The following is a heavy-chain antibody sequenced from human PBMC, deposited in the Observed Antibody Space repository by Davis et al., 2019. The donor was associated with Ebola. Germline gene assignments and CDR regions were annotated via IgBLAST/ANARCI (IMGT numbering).Heavy chain of an antibody. Sequence: GESLKISCKASGNSFNSHWIGWVRQLPGKGLEWMGVIFTGDSDTIYSPSFRGQVTISADNSIKTAFLHWSSLKASDTAIYYCASLRRSITGFDDGYDIWGQGTMVTVSS. CDR1: GNSFNSHW. CDR2: IFTGDSDT. D-gene: IGHD3-9*01. V-gene: IGHV5-51*01. CDR3: ASLRRSITGFDDGYDI. J-gene: IGHJ3*02.